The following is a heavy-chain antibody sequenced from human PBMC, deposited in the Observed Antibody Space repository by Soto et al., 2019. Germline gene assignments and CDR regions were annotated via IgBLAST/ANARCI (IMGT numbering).Heavy chain of an antibody. D-gene: IGHD2-2*01. CDR3: ARDPRDCSSTSCLRLDNWFDP. J-gene: IGHJ5*02. CDR1: GFTFSSYG. CDR2: IWYDGSNK. V-gene: IGHV3-33*01. Sequence: PGGSLRLSCAASGFTFSSYGMHWVRQAPGKGLEWVAVIWYDGSNKYYADSVKGRFTISRDNSKNTLYLQMNSLRAEDTAVYYCARDPRDCSSTSCLRLDNWFDPWGQGTLVTVSS.